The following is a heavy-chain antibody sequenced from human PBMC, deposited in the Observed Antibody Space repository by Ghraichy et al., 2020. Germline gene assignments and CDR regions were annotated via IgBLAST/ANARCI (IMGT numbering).Heavy chain of an antibody. D-gene: IGHD6-19*01. CDR1: GGSISSSSYY. V-gene: IGHV4-39*01. J-gene: IGHJ4*02. CDR2: IYYSGST. CDR3: ARLPRSGWYYFDY. Sequence: SETLSLTCTVSGGSISSSSYYWGWIRQPPGKGLEWIGSIYYSGSTYYNPSLKSRVTIFVDTSKNQFSLNLSSVTAADTGVYYCARLPRSGWYYFDYWGQGILVTVSS.